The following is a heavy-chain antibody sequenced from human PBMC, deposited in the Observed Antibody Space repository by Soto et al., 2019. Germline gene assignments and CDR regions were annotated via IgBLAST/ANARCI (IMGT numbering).Heavy chain of an antibody. J-gene: IGHJ6*02. V-gene: IGHV3-33*01. Sequence: QVQLVESGGGVVQPGRSLRLSCAASGFTFSSYGMHWVRQAPGKGLEWVAVIWFDGTNKYYADSVKGRFTISRDNSKNTLYLQMNSLRAEHTAVYYCARDRGYSGYDSPRYYYGMDVWGQGTTVTVSS. CDR1: GFTFSSYG. CDR2: IWFDGTNK. D-gene: IGHD5-12*01. CDR3: ARDRGYSGYDSPRYYYGMDV.